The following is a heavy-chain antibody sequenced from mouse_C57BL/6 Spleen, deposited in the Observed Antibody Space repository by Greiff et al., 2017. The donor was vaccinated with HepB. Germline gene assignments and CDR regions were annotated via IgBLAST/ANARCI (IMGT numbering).Heavy chain of an antibody. CDR3: ARGDYPHRFAY. D-gene: IGHD1-1*02. V-gene: IGHV1-82*01. J-gene: IGHJ3*01. CDR2: IYPGDGDT. CDR1: GYAFSSSW. Sequence: QVQLQQSGPELVKPGASVKISCKASGYAFSSSWMNWVKQRPGKGLEWIGRIYPGDGDTNYNGKFKGKATLTADKSSSTAYMQLSSLTSEDSAVYFCARGDYPHRFAYWGQGTLVTVSA.